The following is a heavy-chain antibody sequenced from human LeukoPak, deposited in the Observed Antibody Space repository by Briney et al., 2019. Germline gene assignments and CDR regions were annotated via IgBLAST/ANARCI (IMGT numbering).Heavy chain of an antibody. V-gene: IGHV1-18*01. CDR2: ISAYNGNT. J-gene: IGHJ4*02. CDR3: ARTAGAGGYDVPFDY. D-gene: IGHD5-12*01. CDR1: GFTFTSYG. Sequence: GGSLRLSCAASGFTFTSYGISWVRQAPGQGLEWMGWISAYNGNTNYAQKLQGRVTMTTDTSTSTAYMELRSLRSDDTAVYYCARTAGAGGYDVPFDYWGQGTLVTVSS.